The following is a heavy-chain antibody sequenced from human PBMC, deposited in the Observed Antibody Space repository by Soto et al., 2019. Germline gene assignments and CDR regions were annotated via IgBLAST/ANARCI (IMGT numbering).Heavy chain of an antibody. CDR1: GYTFTSYG. D-gene: IGHD5-12*01. J-gene: IGHJ2*01. CDR3: AREYSGYDRYWYFDL. V-gene: IGHV1-18*04. Sequence: QVQLVQSGAEVKKPGASVKVSCKASGYTFTSYGISWVRQAPGQGLEWMGWISAYNGKTNYAQKLQGRVTMTTDTSTSTAYMELRSLRSDDTAVYYCAREYSGYDRYWYFDLWGRGTLVTVSS. CDR2: ISAYNGKT.